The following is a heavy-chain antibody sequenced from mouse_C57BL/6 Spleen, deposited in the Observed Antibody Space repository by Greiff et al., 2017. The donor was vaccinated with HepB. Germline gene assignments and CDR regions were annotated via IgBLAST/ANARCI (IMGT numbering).Heavy chain of an antibody. Sequence: ESGPELVKPGASVKLSCKASGYTFTSYDINWVKQRTGQGLEWIGWIYPRDGSTKYNEKFKGKATLTVDTSSSTAYMELHSLTSEDSAVYFCARGRSYYSNWHYAMDYWGQGTSVTVSS. CDR3: ARGRSYYSNWHYAMDY. D-gene: IGHD2-5*01. CDR1: GYTFTSYD. J-gene: IGHJ4*01. V-gene: IGHV1-85*01. CDR2: IYPRDGST.